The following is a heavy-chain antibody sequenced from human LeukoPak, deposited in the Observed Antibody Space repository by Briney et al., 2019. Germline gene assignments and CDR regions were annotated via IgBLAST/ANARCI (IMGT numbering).Heavy chain of an antibody. J-gene: IGHJ3*02. CDR3: TTDPLWPTIDAFDI. Sequence: PGGSLRLSCAASGFTFSNAWMSWVRQAPGKGLEWVGRIKSKTDGGTTDYAAPVKGRFTISRDDSKNTLYLQMNSLKTEDTAVYYCTTDPLWPTIDAFDIWGQGTMVTVSS. V-gene: IGHV3-15*01. D-gene: IGHD3-10*01. CDR1: GFTFSNAW. CDR2: IKSKTDGGTT.